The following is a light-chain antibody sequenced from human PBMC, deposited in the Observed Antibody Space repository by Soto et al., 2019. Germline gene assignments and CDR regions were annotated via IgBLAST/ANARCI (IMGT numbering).Light chain of an antibody. CDR1: QSVNSNY. CDR3: QQNGALPPT. V-gene: IGKV3-20*01. Sequence: EIVLTQSPGTLSLSPGERATLSCRASQSVNSNYLARYQQKPAQAPRLLIYDASSRATGIPDRFSGSGSGTDFTLTISRLEPEDFAVYYCQQNGALPPTFGQGTKVEIK. CDR2: DAS. J-gene: IGKJ1*01.